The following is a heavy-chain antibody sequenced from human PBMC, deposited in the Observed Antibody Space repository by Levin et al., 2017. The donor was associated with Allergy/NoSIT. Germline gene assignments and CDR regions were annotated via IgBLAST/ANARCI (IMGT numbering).Heavy chain of an antibody. CDR1: GFTFSSYS. Sequence: GGSLRLSCAASGFTFSSYSMNWVRQAPGKGLEWVSSISSSSSYIYYADSVKGRFTISRDNAKNSLYLQMNSLRAEDTAVYYCARDLKGYDILTGSSDYYYGMDVWGQGTTVTVSS. D-gene: IGHD3-9*01. CDR3: ARDLKGYDILTGSSDYYYGMDV. J-gene: IGHJ6*02. V-gene: IGHV3-21*01. CDR2: ISSSSSYI.